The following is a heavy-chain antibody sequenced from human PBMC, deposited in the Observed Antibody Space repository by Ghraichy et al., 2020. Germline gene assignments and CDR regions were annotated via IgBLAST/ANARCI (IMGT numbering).Heavy chain of an antibody. V-gene: IGHV3-23*01. D-gene: IGHD3-3*01. J-gene: IGHJ4*02. Sequence: LSLTCAASGFTFNKFDMSWVRQAPGRGLEWVSSISASGDITHYVDSVKGRFTSSRDNSKSTLSLQLNSLRAEDTAIYYCAKDWSPTYWGQGTVVTVSS. CDR2: ISASGDIT. CDR1: GFTFNKFD. CDR3: AKDWSPTY.